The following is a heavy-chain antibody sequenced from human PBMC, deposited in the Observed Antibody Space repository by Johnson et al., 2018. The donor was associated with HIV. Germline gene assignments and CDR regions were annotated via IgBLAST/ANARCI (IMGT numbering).Heavy chain of an antibody. J-gene: IGHJ3*02. CDR3: ARGKTGYDAFDI. D-gene: IGHD3-9*01. V-gene: IGHV3-30*03. Sequence: QVQLVESGGGVVQPGRSLRLSCAASGFTFSSYGMHWVRQAPGKGLEWVAVISYDGSNKYYADSVKGRFTISRDNSKTTLYLQMNSLRAEDTAVYYCARGKTGYDAFDIWGQVTMVTVSS. CDR2: ISYDGSNK. CDR1: GFTFSSYG.